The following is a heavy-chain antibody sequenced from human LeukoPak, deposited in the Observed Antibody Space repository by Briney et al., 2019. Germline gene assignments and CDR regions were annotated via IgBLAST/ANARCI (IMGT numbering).Heavy chain of an antibody. CDR2: ISGSGGST. Sequence: GGSLRLSCAASGFTFSSYAMSWVRQAPGKGLEWVSAISGSGGSTYYADSVKGRFTISRDNSKNTLYLQMNSLRAEVTAVYYCARSDGYNGNYFDYWGQGTLVTVSS. CDR1: GFTFSSYA. CDR3: ARSDGYNGNYFDY. D-gene: IGHD5-24*01. V-gene: IGHV3-23*01. J-gene: IGHJ4*02.